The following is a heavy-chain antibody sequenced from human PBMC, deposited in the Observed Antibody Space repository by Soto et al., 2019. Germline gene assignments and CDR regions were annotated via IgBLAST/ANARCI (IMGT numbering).Heavy chain of an antibody. CDR1: GFTGISNQ. V-gene: IGHV3-66*01. Sequence: PGGSLRPWCEAFGFTGISNQMSWVRQAPGKGLEWVSVIYSGGNTYYADSVKGRFTVSRDNSKNTLYLQMNSLRAEDTAVYYCARDLNGDLDYWGQGT. CDR2: IYSGGNT. J-gene: IGHJ4*02. CDR3: ARDLNGDLDY. D-gene: IGHD2-21*01.